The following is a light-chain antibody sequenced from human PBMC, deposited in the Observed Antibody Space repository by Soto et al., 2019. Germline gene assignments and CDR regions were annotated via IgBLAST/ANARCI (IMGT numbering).Light chain of an antibody. CDR1: QSVSSN. CDR2: GAS. V-gene: IGKV3-15*01. CDR3: QQYNNWPWT. J-gene: IGKJ1*01. Sequence: EIVMTQSPATLSVSPGERGTLSCRASQSVSSNLAWYQQKPGQAPRLLIYGASTRATGIPARFSGSRSGTEFNLTISSLQSEDFAVYYCQQYNNWPWTCGQGTKVEIK.